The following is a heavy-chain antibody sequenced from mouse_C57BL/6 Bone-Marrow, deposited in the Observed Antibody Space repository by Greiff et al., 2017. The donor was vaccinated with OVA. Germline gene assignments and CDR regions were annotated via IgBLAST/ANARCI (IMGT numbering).Heavy chain of an antibody. CDR3: ARTAQASYAMDY. D-gene: IGHD3-2*02. CDR2: ISNLAYSI. CDR1: GFTFSDYG. J-gene: IGHJ4*01. Sequence: EVILVESGGGLVQPGGSLKLSCAASGFTFSDYGMAWVRQAPRKGPEWVAFISNLAYSIYYADTVTGRFTISRENAKNTLYLEMSSLRSEDTAMYYCARTAQASYAMDYWGQGTSVTVSS. V-gene: IGHV5-15*01.